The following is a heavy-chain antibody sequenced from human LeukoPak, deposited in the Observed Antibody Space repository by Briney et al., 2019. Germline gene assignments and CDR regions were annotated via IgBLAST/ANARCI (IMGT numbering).Heavy chain of an antibody. D-gene: IGHD2-15*01. CDR2: INAGTGYT. CDR1: GYTFTTYA. Sequence: ASVKVSCKASGYTFTTYAMHWVRQAPGQRLEWMGWINAGTGYTKYSQKFQGRVTFTRDTSASTAYMELSSLRSKDTAVYYCAREYCSGGSCYPWSYWGQGTLVTVSS. J-gene: IGHJ4*02. CDR3: AREYCSGGSCYPWSY. V-gene: IGHV1-3*01.